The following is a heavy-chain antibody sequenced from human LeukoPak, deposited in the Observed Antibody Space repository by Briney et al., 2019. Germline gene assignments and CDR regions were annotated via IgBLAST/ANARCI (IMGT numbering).Heavy chain of an antibody. CDR2: ISAYNGNT. D-gene: IGHD6-13*01. Sequence: ASVKVSCKASGYTFTSYGISWVRQAPGQGLEWIGWISAYNGNTNYAQKLQGRVTMTTDTSTSTAYVELRSLRSDDTAVYYCARSGYSSSWYEDYWGQGTLVTVSS. CDR1: GYTFTSYG. J-gene: IGHJ4*02. CDR3: ARSGYSSSWYEDY. V-gene: IGHV1-18*01.